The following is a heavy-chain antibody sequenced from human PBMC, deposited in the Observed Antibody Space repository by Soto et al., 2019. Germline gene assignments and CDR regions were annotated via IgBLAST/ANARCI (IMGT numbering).Heavy chain of an antibody. J-gene: IGHJ6*02. Sequence: GGSLRLSCAASGFTFSSYEMNWVRQAPGKGLEWVSYISSSGSTIYYADSVKGRFTISGDNAKNSLYLQMNSLRAEDTAVYYCAAARSVYYGSGSYLYGMDVWGQGTTVTVSS. V-gene: IGHV3-48*03. CDR3: AAARSVYYGSGSYLYGMDV. CDR1: GFTFSSYE. CDR2: ISSSGSTI. D-gene: IGHD3-10*01.